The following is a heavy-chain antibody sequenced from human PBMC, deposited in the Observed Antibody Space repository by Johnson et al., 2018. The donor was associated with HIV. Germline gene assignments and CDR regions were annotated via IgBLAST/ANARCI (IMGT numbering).Heavy chain of an antibody. CDR1: GFTFSSYW. V-gene: IGHV3-7*01. Sequence: VQLVESGGGLVQPGGSLRLSCAASGFTFSSYWMSWVRQAPGKGLEWVANIKQDGGEKYYVYSVKGRFTITRDNAKNSLYLQMNSLRAEDTAVYYCAKVYGSSVPAPGIWGQGTMVTVSS. D-gene: IGHD6-6*01. J-gene: IGHJ3*02. CDR3: AKVYGSSVPAPGI. CDR2: IKQDGGEK.